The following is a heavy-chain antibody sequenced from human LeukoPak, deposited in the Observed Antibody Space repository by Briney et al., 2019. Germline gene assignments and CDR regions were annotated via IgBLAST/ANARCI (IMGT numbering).Heavy chain of an antibody. V-gene: IGHV1-3*01. CDR1: GYTFTSYA. Sequence: GASVKVSCKASGYTFTSYAMHWVRQAPGQRLEWMGWINAGNGNTKYSQKFQGRVTITRDTSASTAYMELSSLRSEDTAVYYCASEYSSSSGFYYYYGMDVWGQGTTVTVSS. D-gene: IGHD6-6*01. CDR3: ASEYSSSSGFYYYYGMDV. J-gene: IGHJ6*02. CDR2: INAGNGNT.